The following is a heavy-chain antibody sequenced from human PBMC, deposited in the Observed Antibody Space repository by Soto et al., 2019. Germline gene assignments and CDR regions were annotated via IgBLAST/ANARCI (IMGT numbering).Heavy chain of an antibody. V-gene: IGHV3-48*02. CDR1: GFTFSSYS. D-gene: IGHD3-10*01. J-gene: IGHJ6*02. CDR2: ISSSSSTI. Sequence: GGSLRLSCAASGFTFSSYSMNWVRQAPGKGLEWVSYISSSSSTIYYADSVKGRFTISRDNAKNSLYLQMNSLRDEDTAVYYCARDSGITMVRGVIITGGYYYYGMDVWGQGTTVTVS. CDR3: ARDSGITMVRGVIITGGYYYYGMDV.